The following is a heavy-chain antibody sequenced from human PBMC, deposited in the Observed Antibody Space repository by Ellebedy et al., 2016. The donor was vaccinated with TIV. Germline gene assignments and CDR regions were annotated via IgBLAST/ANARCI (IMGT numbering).Heavy chain of an antibody. CDR1: GYTFGNHW. CDR2: IFPDDSDT. Sequence: GESLKISCQTSGYTFGNHWIGWVRQVPGQGLEWVGVIFPDDSDTRYSPSFQGQVTISADKSINTAYLQWSSLKASDTAMYYCARGIAAAGTSVEYFQHWGQGTLVTVSS. CDR3: ARGIAAAGTSVEYFQH. D-gene: IGHD6-13*01. J-gene: IGHJ1*01. V-gene: IGHV5-51*01.